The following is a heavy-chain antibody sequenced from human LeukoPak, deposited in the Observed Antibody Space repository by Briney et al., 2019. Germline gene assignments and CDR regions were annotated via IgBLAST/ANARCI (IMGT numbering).Heavy chain of an antibody. J-gene: IGHJ5*02. CDR2: IYSGGST. CDR1: GFTVSSNY. V-gene: IGHV3-66*01. CDR3: ARDGQAMLERRPNWFDP. Sequence: PGGSLRLSCAASGFTVSSNYMSWVRQAPGKGLEWVSVIYSGGSTYYADSVKGRFTISRDNAKNSLYLQMNSLRAEDTALYHCARDGQAMLERRPNWFDPWGQGTLVTVSS. D-gene: IGHD1-1*01.